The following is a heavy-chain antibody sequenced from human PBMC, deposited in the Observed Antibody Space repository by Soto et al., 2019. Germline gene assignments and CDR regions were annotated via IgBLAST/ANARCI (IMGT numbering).Heavy chain of an antibody. CDR3: AAYSSSWYEGRSTDY. CDR2: IYYSGST. V-gene: IGHV4-59*08. CDR1: GGSISSYY. Sequence: PSETLSLTCTVSGGSISSYYWSWIRQPPGKGLEWIGYIYYSGSTNYNPSLKSRVTISVDTSKNQFSLKLSSVTAADTAVYYCAAYSSSWYEGRSTDYWGQGTLVTVSS. J-gene: IGHJ4*02. D-gene: IGHD6-13*01.